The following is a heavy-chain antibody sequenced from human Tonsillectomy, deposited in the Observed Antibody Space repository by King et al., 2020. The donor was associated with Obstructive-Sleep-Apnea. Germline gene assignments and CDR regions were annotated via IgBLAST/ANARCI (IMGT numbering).Heavy chain of an antibody. D-gene: IGHD6-13*01. V-gene: IGHV3-49*03. CDR1: GFTFGDYA. CDR3: TRDRYSSSWLPNPDYFDY. Sequence: VQLVESGGGLVQPGRSLRLSCTASGFTFGDYAMSWFRQAPGKGLEWVGFIRSKAYGGTTEYAASVNGRFTISRDDSKSIAYLQMNSLKTEDTAVYYCTRDRYSSSWLPNPDYFDYWGQGTLVTVSS. J-gene: IGHJ4*02. CDR2: IRSKAYGGTT.